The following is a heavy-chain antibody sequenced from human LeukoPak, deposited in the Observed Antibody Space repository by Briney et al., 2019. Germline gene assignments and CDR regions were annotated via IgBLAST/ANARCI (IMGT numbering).Heavy chain of an antibody. D-gene: IGHD6-19*01. Sequence: PSETLSLTCTVSGGSISSSSYYWGWIRQPPGKGLEWIGSIYYSGSTYYNPSLKSRVTISVDTSKNQFSLKLSSVTAADTSVYYCARQPSSGRLYNWFDPWGQGTLVTVSS. V-gene: IGHV4-39*01. CDR3: ARQPSSGRLYNWFDP. CDR2: IYYSGST. J-gene: IGHJ5*02. CDR1: GGSISSSSYY.